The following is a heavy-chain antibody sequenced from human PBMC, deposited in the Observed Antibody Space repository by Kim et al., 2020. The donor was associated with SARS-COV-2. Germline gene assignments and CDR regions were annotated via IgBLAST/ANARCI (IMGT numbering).Heavy chain of an antibody. D-gene: IGHD2-21*01. J-gene: IGHJ3*02. CDR3: ARVYVTYSESGNLDYDAFDI. CDR2: INHSGST. CDR1: GGSFSGYY. Sequence: SETLSLTCAVYGGSFSGYYWSWIRQPPGKGLEWIGEINHSGSTNYNPSLKSRVTISVDTSKNQFSLKLSSVTAADTAVYYCARVYVTYSESGNLDYDAFDIWGQGTMVTVSS. V-gene: IGHV4-34*01.